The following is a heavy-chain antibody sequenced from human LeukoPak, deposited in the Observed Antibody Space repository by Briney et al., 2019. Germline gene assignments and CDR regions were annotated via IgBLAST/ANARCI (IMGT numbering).Heavy chain of an antibody. CDR1: GYTLTYLS. J-gene: IGHJ4*02. CDR2: FDPEDAET. Sequence: ASVTVSCKVSGYTLTYLSMHWVRQAPGKGLEWMGGFDPEDAETIYAQNFQGRVTMTEDTSTDTAYMELRSLRSEDTAVYYCATAPRLSGWDFDYWGQGILVTVSS. D-gene: IGHD6-19*01. V-gene: IGHV1-24*01. CDR3: ATAPRLSGWDFDY.